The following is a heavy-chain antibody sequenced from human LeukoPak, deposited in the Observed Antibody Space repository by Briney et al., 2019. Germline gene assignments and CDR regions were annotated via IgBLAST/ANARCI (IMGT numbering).Heavy chain of an antibody. Sequence: SGRSLRLSCVASGITFSRHGMDWVRQAPGKGLEWVAVIADDGGVKQYAVSVKGRFTVSRDNSKSTLYLQMNGLSVEDTAIYYCAREATWGEWYFDHWGQGTPVTVSS. CDR3: AREATWGEWYFDH. D-gene: IGHD3-3*01. CDR2: IADDGGVK. V-gene: IGHV3-30*03. J-gene: IGHJ4*02. CDR1: GITFSRHG.